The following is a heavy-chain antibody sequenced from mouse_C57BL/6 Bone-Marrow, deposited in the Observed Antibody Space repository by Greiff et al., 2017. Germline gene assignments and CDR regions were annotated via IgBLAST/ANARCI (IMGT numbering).Heavy chain of an antibody. CDR3: AKNWGYYDAYAMDY. CDR2: IWRGGST. Sequence: VQLQQSGPGLVQPSQSLSITCTVSGFSLTSYGVHWVRQSPGKGLEWLGVIWRGGSTDYTAAFMSRLSITKDNSKSQVFFKMNSLQADDTAIYYCAKNWGYYDAYAMDYWGQGTSVTVSS. J-gene: IGHJ4*01. D-gene: IGHD2-4*01. CDR1: GFSLTSYG. V-gene: IGHV2-5*01.